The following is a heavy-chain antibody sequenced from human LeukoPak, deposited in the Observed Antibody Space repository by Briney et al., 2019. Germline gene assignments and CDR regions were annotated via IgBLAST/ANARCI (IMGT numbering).Heavy chain of an antibody. CDR1: GFTFSSYG. CDR2: IRYDGSNK. J-gene: IGHJ4*02. CDR3: AKDIPSPSIAARRPMGTDY. V-gene: IGHV3-30*02. Sequence: GGSLRLSCAASGFTFSSYGMHWVRQAPGKGLEWVAFIRYDGSNKYYADSVKGRFTISRDNSKNTLYLQMNSLRAEDTAVYYCAKDIPSPSIAARRPMGTDYWGQGTLVTVSS. D-gene: IGHD6-6*01.